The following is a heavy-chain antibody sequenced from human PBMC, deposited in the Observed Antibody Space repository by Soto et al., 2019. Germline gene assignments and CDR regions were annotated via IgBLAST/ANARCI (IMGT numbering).Heavy chain of an antibody. CDR3: ARVVDDRPDD. J-gene: IGHJ4*02. CDR2: IIPIFGTA. Sequence: GASVKVSCKASGGTFSSYAISWVRQAPGQGLEWMGGIIPIFGTANYAQTSQGRVTITADESTSTAYMEQSSLRSEDTGVYFCARVVDDRPDDWGQGTLVTVSS. D-gene: IGHD1-26*01. V-gene: IGHV1-69*13. CDR1: GGTFSSYA.